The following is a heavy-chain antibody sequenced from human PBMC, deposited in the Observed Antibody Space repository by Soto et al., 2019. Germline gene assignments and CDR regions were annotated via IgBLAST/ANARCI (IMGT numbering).Heavy chain of an antibody. J-gene: IGHJ6*02. CDR2: ISAYNCNT. D-gene: IGHD2-2*01. V-gene: IGHV1-18*04. CDR3: ARVWVLYCSSTSCPSRGMDV. Sequence: QVQLVQSGAEVKKPGASVKVSCKASGYTFTSYGISWVRQAPGQGLEWMGWISAYNCNTNYAQKLQGRVTMTTDTSTSTAYLERMGLRSDDTAAYYCARVWVLYCSSTSCPSRGMDVWGQGTTVTVSS. CDR1: GYTFTSYG.